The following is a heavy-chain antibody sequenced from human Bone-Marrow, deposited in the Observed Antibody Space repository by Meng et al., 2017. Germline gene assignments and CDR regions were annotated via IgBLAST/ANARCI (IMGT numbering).Heavy chain of an antibody. V-gene: IGHV3-21*01. Sequence: GESLKISCAASGFTFSSYSMNWVRQAPGKGLEWVSSISSSSSYIYYADSVKGRFTISRDNAKNSLYLQMNSLRAEDTAVYYCARDFRIFRVQQTPYYYYYGMDVWGQGTTVTVSS. CDR3: ARDFRIFRVQQTPYYYYYGMDV. D-gene: IGHD2-2*01. CDR1: GFTFSSYS. J-gene: IGHJ6*02. CDR2: ISSSSSYI.